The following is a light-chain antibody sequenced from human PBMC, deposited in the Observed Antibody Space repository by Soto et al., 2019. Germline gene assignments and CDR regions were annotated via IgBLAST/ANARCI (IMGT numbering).Light chain of an antibody. Sequence: QSALTQPPSASGSPGQSVTISCTGTSSDVGGYNYVSWYQQHPGKVPKLMVYEVNKRPSGVPDRFSGSKSCNTASLTVSGLQDEDEADYYCTSYAGGNNVFGTGTKLTVL. CDR3: TSYAGGNNV. CDR2: EVN. V-gene: IGLV2-8*01. CDR1: SSDVGGYNY. J-gene: IGLJ1*01.